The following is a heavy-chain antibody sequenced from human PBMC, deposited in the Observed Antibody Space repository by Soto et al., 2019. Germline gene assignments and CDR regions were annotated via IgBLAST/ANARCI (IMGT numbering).Heavy chain of an antibody. CDR1: GGSISSSSYY. J-gene: IGHJ4*02. CDR3: ARLPHCNAGGCIFDS. D-gene: IGHD2-15*01. Sequence: QLQLQESGPGLLKPSETLSLTCTVSGGSISSSSYYWAWIRQPPGKGPEWIGSIYYSGKTYYTGSLRSRHTMSLDTSKNQFSLNVNSVTAADTAVYYCARLPHCNAGGCIFDSWGQGILVNVSS. V-gene: IGHV4-39*01. CDR2: IYYSGKT.